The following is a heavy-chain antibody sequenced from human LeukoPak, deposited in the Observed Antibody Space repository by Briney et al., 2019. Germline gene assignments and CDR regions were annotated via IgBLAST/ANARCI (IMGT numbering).Heavy chain of an antibody. D-gene: IGHD3-3*01. V-gene: IGHV3-30*02. J-gene: IGHJ4*02. CDR1: GFTFSSYG. Sequence: PGGSLRLSCAASGFTFSSYGMHWVRQAPGKGLEWVAFIRYDGSNKYYADSVKGRFTISRDNSKNTLSLQMTTLRPDDTAVYFCVRDTSVGAASFDFWGQGALVAVSS. CDR3: VRDTSVGAASFDF. CDR2: IRYDGSNK.